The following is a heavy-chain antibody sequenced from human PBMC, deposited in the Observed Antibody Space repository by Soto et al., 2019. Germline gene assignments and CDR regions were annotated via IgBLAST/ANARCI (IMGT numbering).Heavy chain of an antibody. Sequence: QITLKESGPTLVKPTQTLTLTCTFSGFSLTTFGEGVGWIRQPPGKALAWLALIYWDDDKRYSPALKSRLTITKDSSNNQVVLSLTNVAPVDTATYDCVHRRHRMLGYFDYWGQGALVTVSS. CDR1: GFSLTTFGEG. CDR3: VHRRHRMLGYFDY. V-gene: IGHV2-5*02. CDR2: IYWDDDK. D-gene: IGHD3-10*02. J-gene: IGHJ4*02.